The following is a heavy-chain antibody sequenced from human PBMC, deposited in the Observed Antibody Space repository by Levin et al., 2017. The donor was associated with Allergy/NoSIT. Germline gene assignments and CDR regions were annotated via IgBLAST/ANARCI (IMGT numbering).Heavy chain of an antibody. Sequence: GESLKISCAASGFTFSSYGMHWVRQAPGKGLEWVAVISFDGGNKYYADSVKGRFTISRDNSKNTLYLQMNSLRAEDTAVYYCAKGTTGLQAHYYYYYYMDVWGKGTTVTVSS. CDR2: ISFDGGNK. CDR1: GFTFSSYG. V-gene: IGHV3-30*18. J-gene: IGHJ6*03. D-gene: IGHD3-9*01. CDR3: AKGTTGLQAHYYYYYYMDV.